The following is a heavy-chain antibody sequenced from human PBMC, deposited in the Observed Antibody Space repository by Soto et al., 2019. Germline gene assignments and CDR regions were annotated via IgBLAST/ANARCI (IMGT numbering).Heavy chain of an antibody. V-gene: IGHV4-61*08. CDR3: ACIFSGGYGYGFYYYGMDV. CDR1: GGSISSGGYS. Sequence: SETLSLTCAVSGGSISSGGYSWSWIRQPPGRGLEWIGFIYYAGSTKYNPSLNSRVTISVDTSKNQFSLKLSSVTAADTAVYYCACIFSGGYGYGFYYYGMDVWGQGTTVTVSS. D-gene: IGHD5-18*01. J-gene: IGHJ6*02. CDR2: IYYAGST.